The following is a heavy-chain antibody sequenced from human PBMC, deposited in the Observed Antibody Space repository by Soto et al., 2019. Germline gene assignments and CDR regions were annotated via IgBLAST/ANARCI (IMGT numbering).Heavy chain of an antibody. Sequence: SETLSLTCTVSGGSISSGGYYWSWIRQHPGKGLEWIGYIYYSGSTYYNPSLKSQVTISVDTSKNQFSPKLSSVTAADTAVYYCARAAKYYYDSSGYYQSVSFDYWGQGTLVTVSS. CDR1: GGSISSGGYY. V-gene: IGHV4-31*01. CDR2: IYYSGST. D-gene: IGHD3-22*01. CDR3: ARAAKYYYDSSGYYQSVSFDY. J-gene: IGHJ4*02.